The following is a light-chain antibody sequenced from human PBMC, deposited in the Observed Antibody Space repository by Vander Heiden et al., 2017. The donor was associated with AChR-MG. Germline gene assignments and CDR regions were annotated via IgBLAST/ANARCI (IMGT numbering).Light chain of an antibody. CDR2: DAS. V-gene: IGKV1-8*01. CDR3: QQDDSYPRT. J-gene: IGKJ4*02. CDR1: QGIRSY. Sequence: AIRITQPPSALSASTGDRVTITCRASQGIRSYLAWYQQKPGKAPKLLIYDASTLQTGVPSRFSGSGSWTDFTLTISCLHSEDFATYYCQQDDSYPRTFGRGTKVEIK.